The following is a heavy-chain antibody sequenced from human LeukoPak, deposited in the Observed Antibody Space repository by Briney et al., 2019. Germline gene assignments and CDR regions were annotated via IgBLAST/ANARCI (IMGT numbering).Heavy chain of an antibody. CDR1: GGSFSGYY. CDR2: INHSGST. J-gene: IGHJ4*02. Sequence: SETLSLTCAVYGGSFSGYYWSWVRQPPGKGLEWIGEINHSGSTNYNPSLKSRVTISVDTSKNQFSLKLSSVTAADTAVYYCAREAVAGRGLDYWGQGTPVTVSS. CDR3: AREAVAGRGLDY. D-gene: IGHD6-19*01. V-gene: IGHV4-34*01.